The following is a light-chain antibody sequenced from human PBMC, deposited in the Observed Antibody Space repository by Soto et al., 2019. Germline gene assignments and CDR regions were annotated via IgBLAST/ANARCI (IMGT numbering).Light chain of an antibody. Sequence: DIQMTQSPSSLSASVGDRVTITCRASQNVLTFLNWYQQKPGKAPKLLIVAASSLETGVPSRFSGSGSGTDFSLTISTLQHEDVATYYCQQSFYAPPTFGQGTKVDIK. CDR1: QNVLTF. J-gene: IGKJ1*01. V-gene: IGKV1-39*01. CDR2: AAS. CDR3: QQSFYAPPT.